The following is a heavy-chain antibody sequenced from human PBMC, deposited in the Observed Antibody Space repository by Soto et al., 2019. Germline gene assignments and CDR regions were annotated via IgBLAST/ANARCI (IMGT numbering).Heavy chain of an antibody. D-gene: IGHD3-22*01. V-gene: IGHV4-31*03. CDR3: ARGGDYYDGSGVRVGAFDI. J-gene: IGHJ3*02. CDR2: IYYSGST. CDR1: GGSISSGGYY. Sequence: PSETLSLTCTVSGGSISSGGYYWSWIRQHPGKGLEWIGYIYYSGSTYYNPSLKSRVTISVDTSKNQFSLKLSSVTAADTAVYYCARGGDYYDGSGVRVGAFDIWGQGTMVTVSS.